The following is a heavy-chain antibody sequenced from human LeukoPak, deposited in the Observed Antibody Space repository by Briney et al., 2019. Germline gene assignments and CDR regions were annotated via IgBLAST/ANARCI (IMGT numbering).Heavy chain of an antibody. CDR1: GFTFDDYG. CDR3: VRSSESSQDAFDI. V-gene: IGHV3-20*01. J-gene: IGHJ3*02. CDR2: INWNGGST. D-gene: IGHD2-2*01. Sequence: PGGSLRLSCAASGFTFDDYGMSWVRQAPGKGLEWVSGINWNGGSTGYADSAKGRFTVSRDNAKNSLYLQMNSLRAEDTALYHCVRSSESSQDAFDIWGQGTMVTVSS.